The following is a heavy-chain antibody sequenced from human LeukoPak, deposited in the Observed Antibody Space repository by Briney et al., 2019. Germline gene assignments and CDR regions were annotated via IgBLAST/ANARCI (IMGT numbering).Heavy chain of an antibody. J-gene: IGHJ4*02. CDR1: GFTLRGYA. CDR3: AKTSGSYWNHFDY. D-gene: IGHD1-1*01. V-gene: IGHV3-23*01. CDR2: ISGSGGSL. Sequence: GGSLRLSCAASGFTLRGYAMSWVRQAPGKGLEWVSVISGSGGSLYYADSVKGRFTISRDNSKNTLYLQMNSLRAEDTAVYYCAKTSGSYWNHFDYWGQGTLVTVSS.